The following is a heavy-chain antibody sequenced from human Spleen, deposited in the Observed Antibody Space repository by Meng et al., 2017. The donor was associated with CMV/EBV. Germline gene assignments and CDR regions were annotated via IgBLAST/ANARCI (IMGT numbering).Heavy chain of an antibody. D-gene: IGHD2-2*01. CDR2: IIPIINVP. CDR3: ALGISTASSSSPNDY. V-gene: IGHV1-69*02. Sequence: SGGTFSSYTITWVRQAPGQGLEWMGRIIPIINVPLYAENFQGRVTITADMSTSTACMDLSSLRSEDTAVYYCALGISTASSSSPNDYWGQGTLFTVSS. J-gene: IGHJ4*02. CDR1: GGTFSSYT.